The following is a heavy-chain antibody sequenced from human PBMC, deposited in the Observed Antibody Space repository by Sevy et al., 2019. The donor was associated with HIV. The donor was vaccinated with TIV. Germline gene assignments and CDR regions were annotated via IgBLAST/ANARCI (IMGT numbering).Heavy chain of an antibody. Sequence: GGSLRLSCAASGFTFSSYAMSWVRQAPGKGLEWVSAISGSGGSTYYADSVKGRFTISRDNSKNTLYLQMNSLRAEDTAVYYCAKDPDCSSTSCPISHGMDVWGQGTTVTVSS. CDR3: AKDPDCSSTSCPISHGMDV. CDR2: ISGSGGST. J-gene: IGHJ6*02. V-gene: IGHV3-23*01. D-gene: IGHD2-2*01. CDR1: GFTFSSYA.